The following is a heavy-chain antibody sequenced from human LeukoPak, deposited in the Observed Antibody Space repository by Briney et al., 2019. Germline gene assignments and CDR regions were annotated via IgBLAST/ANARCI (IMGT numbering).Heavy chain of an antibody. CDR1: GFTFSSYA. CDR2: ISGSGGST. D-gene: IGHD3-9*01. V-gene: IGHV3-23*01. J-gene: IGHJ4*02. Sequence: GGSLRLSCAASGFTFSSYAMSWVRQAPGKGLEWVSAISGSGGSTYYADSVKGRFTISRDNSKNTLYLQMNSLRAEDTAVYYCARDRGYDILTGYYIRGGAFDYWGQGTLVTVSS. CDR3: ARDRGYDILTGYYIRGGAFDY.